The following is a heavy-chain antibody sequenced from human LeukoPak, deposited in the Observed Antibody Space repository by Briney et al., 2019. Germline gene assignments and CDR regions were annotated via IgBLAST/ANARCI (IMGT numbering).Heavy chain of an antibody. CDR2: IIPIFGTA. J-gene: IGHJ4*02. V-gene: IGHV1-69*13. Sequence: EASVKVSCKASGYTFTTYDINWVRQATGQGLEWLGGIIPIFGTANYAQKFQGRVTITADESTSTAYMELSSLRSEDTAVYYCARDMPESGYSYGYLDYWGQGTLVTVSS. CDR3: ARDMPESGYSYGYLDY. D-gene: IGHD5-18*01. CDR1: GYTFTTYD.